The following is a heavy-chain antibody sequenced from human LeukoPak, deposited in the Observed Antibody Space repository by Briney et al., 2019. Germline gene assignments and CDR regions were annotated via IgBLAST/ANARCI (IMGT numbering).Heavy chain of an antibody. J-gene: IGHJ4*02. CDR3: AKDIGSSWYGSFDY. D-gene: IGHD6-13*01. Sequence: GRSLRLSCAASGFTFDDYAMHWVRQAPGKGLEWVSGISWNSGSIGYADSVKGRFIISRDNAKNSLYLQMNSLRAEDTALYYCAKDIGSSWYGSFDYWGQGTLVTVSS. CDR1: GFTFDDYA. CDR2: ISWNSGSI. V-gene: IGHV3-9*01.